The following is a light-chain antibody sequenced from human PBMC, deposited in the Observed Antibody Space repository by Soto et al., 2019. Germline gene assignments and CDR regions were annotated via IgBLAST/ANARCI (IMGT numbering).Light chain of an antibody. CDR3: VAWDDSLSGWV. Sequence: QSVLTQPPSASGTPGQRVTISCSGSSSNIGSNYVFWYQQLPGTAPKLLIYTNNQRPSGVPDRFSGSKSGTSASLAISGLRSVDEADYYCVAWDDSLSGWVFGGGTKLTVL. V-gene: IGLV1-47*01. J-gene: IGLJ3*02. CDR1: SSNIGSNY. CDR2: TNN.